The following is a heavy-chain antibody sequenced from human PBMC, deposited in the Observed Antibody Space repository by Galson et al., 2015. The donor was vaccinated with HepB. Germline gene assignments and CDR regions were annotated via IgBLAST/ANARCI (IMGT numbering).Heavy chain of an antibody. D-gene: IGHD2-21*02. V-gene: IGHV5-10-1*01. J-gene: IGHJ5*02. CDR1: GYSFTSYW. CDR2: IDPSDSYT. CDR3: ARHGSLAYCGGDCDGDPITPPSNWFDP. Sequence: QSGAEVTKPGESLRISCKGSGYSFTSYWISWVRQMPGKGLEWMGRIDPSDSYTNYSPSFQGHVTISADKSISTAYLQWSSLKASDTAMYYCARHGSLAYCGGDCDGDPITPPSNWFDPWGQGTLVTVSS.